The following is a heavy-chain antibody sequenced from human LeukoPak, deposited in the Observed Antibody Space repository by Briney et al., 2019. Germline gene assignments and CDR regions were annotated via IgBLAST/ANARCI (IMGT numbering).Heavy chain of an antibody. V-gene: IGHV3-9*01. J-gene: IGHJ4*02. CDR2: ISWNSGSM. D-gene: IGHD5-18*01. CDR1: GFTFDDYA. CDR3: AKGRDLTAMASYFDY. Sequence: AGGSLRLSCAASGFTFDDYAMHWVRQAPGKGLEWVSGISWNSGSMGYADSVKGRFTISRDNAKNSLYLQMNSLRAEDTALYYCAKGRDLTAMASYFDYWGQGTLVTVSS.